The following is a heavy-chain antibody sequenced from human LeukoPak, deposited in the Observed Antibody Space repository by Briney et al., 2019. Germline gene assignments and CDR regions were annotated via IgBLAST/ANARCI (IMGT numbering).Heavy chain of an antibody. V-gene: IGHV2-5*02. Sequence: SGPTLLHPTQPLTLTCTFSGFSLSTSGVGVGWIRQPPGKALEWLALIYWDDDKRYSPSLKSRLTITKDTSKNQVVLTMTNMDPVDTATYYCAHYYLQRDAFDIWGEGAMVTVSS. CDR3: AHYYLQRDAFDI. CDR2: IYWDDDK. J-gene: IGHJ3*02. CDR1: GFSLSTSGVG. D-gene: IGHD3-10*01.